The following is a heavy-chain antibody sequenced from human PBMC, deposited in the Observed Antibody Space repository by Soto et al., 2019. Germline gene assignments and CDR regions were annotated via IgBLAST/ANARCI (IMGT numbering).Heavy chain of an antibody. CDR1: GGTFSSYA. CDR3: ARTGCYRGGSCYSGDY. D-gene: IGHD2-15*01. J-gene: IGHJ4*02. CDR2: IIPIFGTE. V-gene: IGHV1-69*01. Sequence: QVQLVQSGAEVKKPGSSVKVSCKASGGTFSSYAISWVRQAPGQGLEGMGGIIPIFGTENYAQKFQGRVTITADESTSTAYMELGSLRSEDTAVYYCARTGCYRGGSCYSGDYWGQGTLVTVSS.